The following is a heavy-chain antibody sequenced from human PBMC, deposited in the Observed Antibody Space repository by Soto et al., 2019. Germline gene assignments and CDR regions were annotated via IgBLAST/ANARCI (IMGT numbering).Heavy chain of an antibody. Sequence: EVQLVQSGAEVKKPGESLQISCKASGYTFTDYWIGWVRQMPGRGLEWMGIVFPRDSKTRYSPSFQGQVTISADKSISSAYLQWSSLKASDSAMYYCARVGHSAARLDSWGQGTPVTVSS. V-gene: IGHV5-51*01. D-gene: IGHD6-6*01. CDR3: ARVGHSAARLDS. CDR2: VFPRDSKT. J-gene: IGHJ4*02. CDR1: GYTFTDYW.